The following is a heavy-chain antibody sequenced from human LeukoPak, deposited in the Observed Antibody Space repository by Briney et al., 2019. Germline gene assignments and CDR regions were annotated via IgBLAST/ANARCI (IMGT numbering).Heavy chain of an antibody. CDR2: IYYSETT. CDR3: ARELEDCSGGSCYSGWLDP. D-gene: IGHD2-15*01. Sequence: SETLSLTCTVSGVSISSHYWSWIRQPPGKGLEWIGYIYYSETTNYNPSLKSRVTMSLDTSKNQFSLKLTSVTAADTAVYYCARELEDCSGGSCYSGWLDPWGQGTTVTVSS. V-gene: IGHV4-59*11. CDR1: GVSISSHY. J-gene: IGHJ6*02.